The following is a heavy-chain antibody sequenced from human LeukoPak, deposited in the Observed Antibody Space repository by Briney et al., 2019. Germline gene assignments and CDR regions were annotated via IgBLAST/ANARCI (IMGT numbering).Heavy chain of an antibody. Sequence: SETLSLTCTVSGGSISSGDYYWSWIRQPPGKGLEWIGYIYYSGSTNYNPSLKSRVTISVDTSKNQFSLKLSSVTAADTAVYYCARTSPYSSSHAWGQGTLVTVSS. D-gene: IGHD6-13*01. CDR3: ARTSPYSSSHA. V-gene: IGHV4-61*08. J-gene: IGHJ4*02. CDR1: GGSISSGDYY. CDR2: IYYSGST.